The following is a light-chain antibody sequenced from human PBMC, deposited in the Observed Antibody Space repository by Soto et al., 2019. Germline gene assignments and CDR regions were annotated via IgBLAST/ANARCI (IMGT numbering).Light chain of an antibody. CDR1: QDIDKY. Sequence: DIQMTQSPSTLSASVGDRVAITCQASQDIDKYLNWYQKKPGKAPKLLIDDVTNLETGVPSRFSGSGSGTDFTFTIGSLQPEDFATYYCQQYYGLPITFGQGTRLEIK. CDR2: DVT. CDR3: QQYYGLPIT. V-gene: IGKV1-33*01. J-gene: IGKJ5*01.